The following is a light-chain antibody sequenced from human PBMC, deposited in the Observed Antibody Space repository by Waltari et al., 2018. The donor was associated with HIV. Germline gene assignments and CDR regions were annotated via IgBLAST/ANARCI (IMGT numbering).Light chain of an antibody. Sequence: QSALTQPASVSGSPGQSITIPCTGTRSDVGSYNLVSWYQQHPGKAPKLMIYEGSKRPSGVSNRFSGSKSGNTASLTISGLQAEDEADYYCCSYAGSSLYVFGTGTKVTVL. CDR2: EGS. CDR3: CSYAGSSLYV. J-gene: IGLJ1*01. V-gene: IGLV2-23*01. CDR1: RSDVGSYNL.